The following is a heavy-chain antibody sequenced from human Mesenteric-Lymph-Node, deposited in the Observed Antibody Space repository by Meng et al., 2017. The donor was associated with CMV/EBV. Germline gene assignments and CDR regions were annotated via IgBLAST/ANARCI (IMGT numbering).Heavy chain of an antibody. CDR2: INHSGST. CDR3: ARGSSYDILTGYFDY. Sequence: QLHQGGEGTLRASGLSSGPGAVYGGCFRCFNWNWIRQSPEKGLEWIGEINHSGSTTYNPSFTSRIIISVDTSTNQISLNMSSVTAADTAVYYCARGSSYDILTGYFDYWGQGALVTVSS. D-gene: IGHD3-9*01. J-gene: IGHJ4*02. CDR1: GGCFRCFN. V-gene: IGHV4-34*01.